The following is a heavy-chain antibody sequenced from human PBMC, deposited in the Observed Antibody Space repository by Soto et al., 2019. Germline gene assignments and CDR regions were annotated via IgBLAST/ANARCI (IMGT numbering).Heavy chain of an antibody. CDR1: GFTFSSYA. D-gene: IGHD6-19*01. J-gene: IGHJ4*02. V-gene: IGHV3-23*01. CDR3: AKDGIDRRAVAGTDFDY. Sequence: EVQLLESGGGLVQPGGSLRLSCAASGFTFSSYAMSWVRQAPGKGLEWVSAISGSGGSTYYADSVKGRFTISRDNSKNTLYLQMNSLRAEDTAVYYCAKDGIDRRAVAGTDFDYWGQGTLVTVSS. CDR2: ISGSGGST.